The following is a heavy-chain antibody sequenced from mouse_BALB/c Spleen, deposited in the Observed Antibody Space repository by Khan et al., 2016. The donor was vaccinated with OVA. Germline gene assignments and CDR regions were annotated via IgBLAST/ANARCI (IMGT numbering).Heavy chain of an antibody. D-gene: IGHD1-1*01. CDR1: GFTFRSYT. V-gene: IGHV5-12-2*01. CDR2: ISNGGGSK. Sequence: EVQLVESGGGLVQPGGSLKLSCAASGFTFRSYTMSWVRQTPDKRLEWVAFISNGGGSKYYPDTVKGRFTISRDNAKNTLYLQMSSLKSEDTAMXYCARPSTTKYDYVMDQWGQGTSVTVSS. J-gene: IGHJ4*01. CDR3: ARPSTTKYDYVMDQ.